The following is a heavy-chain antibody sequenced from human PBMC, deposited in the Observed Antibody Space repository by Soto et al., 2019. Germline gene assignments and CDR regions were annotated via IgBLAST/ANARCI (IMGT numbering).Heavy chain of an antibody. Sequence: PSETVSRTCAVYGGSFSGYYWSCIRQPPWKGLEWIVEINHRGSTNYNPSLKSRVTISVDTPKNQFSLKLSSVTAADTAVSYCARVVINMIVVVIKTWGKGTTLTASS. CDR2: INHRGST. D-gene: IGHD3-22*01. V-gene: IGHV4-34*01. CDR1: GGSFSGYY. CDR3: ARVVINMIVVVIKT. J-gene: IGHJ6*04.